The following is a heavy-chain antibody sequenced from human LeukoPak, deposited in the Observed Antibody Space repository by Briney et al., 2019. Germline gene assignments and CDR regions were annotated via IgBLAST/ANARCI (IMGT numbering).Heavy chain of an antibody. V-gene: IGHV4-59*01. CDR1: GGSISSYY. D-gene: IGHD5-18*01. CDR3: ARTTEGGYTYGYFYYYYMDV. Sequence: SETLSLTCTVSGGSISSYYWSWIRQPPGKGLEWIGYIHYSGSTNYNPSLKRRVTISVDTSKNQFSLKLSSVTAADTAVYYCARTTEGGYTYGYFYYYYMDVWGKGTTVTISS. J-gene: IGHJ6*03. CDR2: IHYSGST.